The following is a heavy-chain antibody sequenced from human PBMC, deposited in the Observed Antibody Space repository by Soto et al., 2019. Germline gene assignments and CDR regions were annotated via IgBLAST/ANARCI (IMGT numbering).Heavy chain of an antibody. Sequence: GGSLRLSCAASGFTFNNFVMSWVRHIPGKGLDWVSGITGSGGRAYYADSVKGRFTISRDTSRNTVYLQRRRLGAADTAMYHCAVHLGQNYYTMDVWGQGTTVTVSS. CDR1: GFTFNNFV. CDR3: AVHLGQNYYTMDV. J-gene: IGHJ6*02. CDR2: ITGSGGRA. V-gene: IGHV3-23*01.